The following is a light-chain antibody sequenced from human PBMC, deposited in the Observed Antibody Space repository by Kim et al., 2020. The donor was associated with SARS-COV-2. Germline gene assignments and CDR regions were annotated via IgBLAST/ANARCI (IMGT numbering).Light chain of an antibody. CDR1: NIGRKS. J-gene: IGLJ3*02. Sequence: SYELTQPPSVSVAPGKTARITCGGNNIGRKSVHWYQQKPGQAPVLVIYYDSDRPSGIPERFSGSNSGNTATLTISRVEAGDEADYYCQVWDICSFHPVFG. CDR3: QVWDICSFHPV. CDR2: YDS. V-gene: IGLV3-21*04.